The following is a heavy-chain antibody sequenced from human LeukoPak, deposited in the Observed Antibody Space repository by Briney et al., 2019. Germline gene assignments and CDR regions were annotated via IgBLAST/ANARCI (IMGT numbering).Heavy chain of an antibody. CDR1: GFTFSSYG. J-gene: IGHJ6*02. D-gene: IGHD7-27*01. CDR2: IWYDGSNK. CDR3: ARDPGCIALGYYYYYGMDV. V-gene: IGHV3-33*01. Sequence: GGSLRLSCAASGFTFSSYGMHWVRQAPGKGLEWVAVIWYDGSNKYYADSVKGRFTISRDNSKNTLYLQMNSLRAEDTAVYYCARDPGCIALGYYYYYGMDVWGQGTTVTVSS.